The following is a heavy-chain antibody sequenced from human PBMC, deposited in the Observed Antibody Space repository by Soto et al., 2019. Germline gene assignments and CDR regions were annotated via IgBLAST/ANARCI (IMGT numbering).Heavy chain of an antibody. CDR1: GFTFSSYA. V-gene: IGHV3-23*01. D-gene: IGHD2-21*02. CDR2: IGGGADGT. J-gene: IGHJ4*02. Sequence: VKLLESAGGLVQPGGSLRLSCAGSGFTFSSYAMSWVRQAPGKGLEWVSGIGGGADGTYYADSVRGRFTISRDNSKNTLYLQMNSLRVEDSAVYYCAKMDIVVVTAISFDYWGQGTLVTVSS. CDR3: AKMDIVVVTAISFDY.